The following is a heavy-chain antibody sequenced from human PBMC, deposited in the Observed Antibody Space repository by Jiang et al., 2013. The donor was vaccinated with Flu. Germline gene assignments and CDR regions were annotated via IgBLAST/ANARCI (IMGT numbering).Heavy chain of an antibody. Sequence: QTLSLTCAISGDSVSSNSAVWNWIRQSPSRGLEWLGRTYYRSKWYNDYAVSVKGRITINPDTSKNQFSLQLNSVTPEDTAVYYCSTREGDYWGQGTLVTVSS. CDR1: GDSVSSNSAV. J-gene: IGHJ4*02. CDR2: TYYRSKWYN. V-gene: IGHV6-1*01. CDR3: STREGDY.